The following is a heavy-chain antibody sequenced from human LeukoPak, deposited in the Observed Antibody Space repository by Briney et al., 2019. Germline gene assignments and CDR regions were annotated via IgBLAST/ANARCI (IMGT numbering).Heavy chain of an antibody. Sequence: ASVKVSCKVSGYTLTELPMHWVRQAPGKGLEWMGGFDPEDGETIYAQKFQGRVTMTEDTSTDTAYMELSSLRSEDTAVYYCATSGDIVVVPAAIDYYYGMDVWGQGTTVTVSS. J-gene: IGHJ6*02. CDR2: FDPEDGET. CDR1: GYTLTELP. D-gene: IGHD2-2*02. CDR3: ATSGDIVVVPAAIDYYYGMDV. V-gene: IGHV1-24*01.